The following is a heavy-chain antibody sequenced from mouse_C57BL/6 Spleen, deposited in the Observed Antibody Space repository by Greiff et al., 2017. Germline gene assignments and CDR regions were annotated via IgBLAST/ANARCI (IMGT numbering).Heavy chain of an antibody. J-gene: IGHJ2*01. CDR1: GYTFTDYN. V-gene: IGHV1-18*01. D-gene: IGHD1-1*01. CDR3: AIHYYDSSYLDY. Sequence: EVKLMESGPELVKPGASVKIPCKASGYTFTDYNMDWVKQSHGKSLEWIGDINPNNGGTIYNQKFKGKATLTVDKSSSTAYMELRSLTSEDTAVYYCAIHYYDSSYLDYWGQGTTLTVSS. CDR2: INPNNGGT.